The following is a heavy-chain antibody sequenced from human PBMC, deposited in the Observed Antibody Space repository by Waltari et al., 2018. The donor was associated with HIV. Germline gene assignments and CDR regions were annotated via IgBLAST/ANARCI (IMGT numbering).Heavy chain of an antibody. CDR2: MNPNTGDT. CDR1: GYTFACHK. J-gene: IGHJ4*02. V-gene: IGHV1-8*01. D-gene: IGHD1-26*01. Sequence: VKNPGASATHSCKATGYTFACHKIYWVRQAPGQGLGWMGWMNPNTGDTAYAQKLQGRVTLTRNTSRSTAYMELSSLRPEHRAVYYCAGVRRPSGRYYWSYGGQVTLVDVSS. CDR3: AGVRRPSGRYYWSY.